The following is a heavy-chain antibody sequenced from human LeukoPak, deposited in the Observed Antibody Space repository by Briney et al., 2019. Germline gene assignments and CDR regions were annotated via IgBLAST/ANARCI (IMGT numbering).Heavy chain of an antibody. CDR3: ARGGGTYDRHSDY. CDR2: ISYSGST. D-gene: IGHD1-26*01. CDR1: GGSISSYY. J-gene: IGHJ4*02. V-gene: IGHV4-59*01. Sequence: SETLSLTCTVSGGSISSYYWNWFRQPPGKGLEWIGYISYSGSTNYNSSLKSRVTISVDTSKSQFSLKLSSVTAADTAVYYCARGGGTYDRHSDYWGQGTLVTVSS.